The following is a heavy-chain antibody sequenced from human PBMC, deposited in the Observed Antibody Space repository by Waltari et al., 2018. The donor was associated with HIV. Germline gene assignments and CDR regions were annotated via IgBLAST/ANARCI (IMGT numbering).Heavy chain of an antibody. J-gene: IGHJ3*02. V-gene: IGHV4-30-4*08. D-gene: IGHD3-22*01. CDR2: IYYNENT. CDR3: ARSRHDYYDSSGYYRGAFDI. Sequence: QVQLQESGPGLVKHSQTLSLTCTVSGGSVSSSDYYWNWIRPPPGKGLEWIGYIYYNENTYYNPSLKSRLTISLDRSKSQFSLKLSSVTAADTAVYYCARSRHDYYDSSGYYRGAFDIWGQGTMVPVSS. CDR1: GGSVSSSDYY.